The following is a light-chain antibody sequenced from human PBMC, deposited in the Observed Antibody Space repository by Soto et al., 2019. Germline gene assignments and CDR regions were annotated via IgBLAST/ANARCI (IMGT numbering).Light chain of an antibody. CDR1: QSISNY. CDR2: AAS. V-gene: IGKV1-39*01. Sequence: DIQMTQSPSSLSASVGDRVTITCRASQSISNYLNWYQQKPGKAPKLLIYAASSMQRGFPSRFSGSGSDTYSTLPISSLQPDDSATYYGHQSFSPLWTFGQGTKVEV. CDR3: HQSFSPLWT. J-gene: IGKJ1*01.